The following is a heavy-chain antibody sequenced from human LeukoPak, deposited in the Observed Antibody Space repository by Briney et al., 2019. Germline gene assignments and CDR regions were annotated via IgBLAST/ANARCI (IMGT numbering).Heavy chain of an antibody. J-gene: IGHJ4*02. CDR1: EFTFSSYA. Sequence: GGSLRLSCAASEFTFSSYAMNWVRQAPGKGLEWVSAISGGGGITYYADSVKGGFTISRDNSKNTLFLQMNSLRAEDTAVYYCAKAIGATYYYASGSYYFDYWGQGTLVTVSS. CDR3: AKAIGATYYYASGSYYFDY. V-gene: IGHV3-23*01. D-gene: IGHD3-10*01. CDR2: ISGGGGIT.